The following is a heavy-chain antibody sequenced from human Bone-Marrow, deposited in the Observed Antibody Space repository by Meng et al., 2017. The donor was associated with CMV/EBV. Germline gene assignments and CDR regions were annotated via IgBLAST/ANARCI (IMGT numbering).Heavy chain of an antibody. CDR3: ARDRSKYYDFWSGYYSGLGMDV. CDR2: ISYDGSNK. CDR1: GFTFSSYA. D-gene: IGHD3-3*01. V-gene: IGHV3-30*04. J-gene: IGHJ6*02. Sequence: GGSLRLSCAASGFTFSSYAMHWVRQAPGKGLEWVAVISYDGSNKYYADSVKGRFTISRDNSKNTLYLQMNSLRAEDTAVYYCARDRSKYYDFWSGYYSGLGMDVWGQRTTVTVSS.